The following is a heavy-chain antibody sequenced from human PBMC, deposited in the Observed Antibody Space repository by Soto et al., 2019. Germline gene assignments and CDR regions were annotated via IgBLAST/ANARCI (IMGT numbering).Heavy chain of an antibody. CDR3: ARVLGSGYYYGYFDY. V-gene: IGHV3-30-3*01. Sequence: LRLSCAASGFTFSSYAMHWVRQAPGKGLEWVAVISYDGSNKYYADSVKGRFTISRDNSKNTLYLQMNSLRAEDTAVYYCARVLGSGYYYGYFDYWGQGTLVTVSS. CDR2: ISYDGSNK. D-gene: IGHD3-22*01. J-gene: IGHJ4*02. CDR1: GFTFSSYA.